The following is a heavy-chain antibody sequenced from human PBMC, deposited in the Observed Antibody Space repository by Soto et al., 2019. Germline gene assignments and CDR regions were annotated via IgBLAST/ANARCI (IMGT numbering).Heavy chain of an antibody. V-gene: IGHV3-74*01. J-gene: IGHJ3*02. CDR2: INSDGSRT. CDR3: ARGVRGAYGLDI. Sequence: EVQLVESGGGLVQPGGSLRLSCAASGFTFSSYWMHWVRQAPGKGRVWVSRINSDGSRTNYADYVKGRFTISRDNAKNTLYLQMNSLRAEETAVYYCARGVRGAYGLDIWGQGTMVTVSS. CDR1: GFTFSSYW. D-gene: IGHD2-21*01.